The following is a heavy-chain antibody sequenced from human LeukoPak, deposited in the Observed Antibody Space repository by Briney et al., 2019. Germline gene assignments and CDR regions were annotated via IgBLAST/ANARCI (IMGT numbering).Heavy chain of an antibody. Sequence: SETLSLTCAVYGGSFSGYYWSWNRQPPGKGLEWIGEINHSGSTNYNPSLKSRVTISVDTSKNQFSLKLSSVTAADTAVYYCASKYYDFWSGYQRGYFDYWGQGTLVTVSS. V-gene: IGHV4-34*01. D-gene: IGHD3-3*01. CDR1: GGSFSGYY. J-gene: IGHJ4*02. CDR2: INHSGST. CDR3: ASKYYDFWSGYQRGYFDY.